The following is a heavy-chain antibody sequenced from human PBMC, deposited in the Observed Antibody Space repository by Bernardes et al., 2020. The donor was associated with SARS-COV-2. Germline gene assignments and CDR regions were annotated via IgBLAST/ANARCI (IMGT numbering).Heavy chain of an antibody. J-gene: IGHJ4*02. CDR3: ARDFGGASDY. V-gene: IGHV3-74*01. CDR1: WLSRYW. Sequence: GGSLGPPWLCSWLSRYWMHWVRQAPRQGLGWVSRVEVDGRRIDYADSVRGRFTISRDNAKDTLYLQMNSLTADDTAVYYCARDFGGASDYWGQGTLVTVSS. D-gene: IGHD2-21*01. CDR2: VEVDGRRI.